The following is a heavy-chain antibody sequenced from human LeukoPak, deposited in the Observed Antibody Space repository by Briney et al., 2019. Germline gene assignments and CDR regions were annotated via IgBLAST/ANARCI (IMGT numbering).Heavy chain of an antibody. CDR2: DYCGGNT. CDR1: GFSITTDSYC. J-gene: IGHJ4*02. V-gene: IGHV4-61*01. CDR3: ARDHFGSLDS. Sequence: SETLSLTCTVSGFSITTDSYCWGWIRQPPGKGLEWIGYDYCGGNTNYDPSLKRRVTISVDTSKNQFSLTLTSVTAADTAVYFCARDHFGSLDSWGQGILVTVSS. D-gene: IGHD3-10*01.